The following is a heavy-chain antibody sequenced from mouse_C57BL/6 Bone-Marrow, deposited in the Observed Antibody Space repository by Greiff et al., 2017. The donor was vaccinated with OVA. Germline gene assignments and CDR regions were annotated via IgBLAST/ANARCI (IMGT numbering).Heavy chain of an antibody. CDR3: ARHEDRYYGSSGGYFDV. J-gene: IGHJ1*03. Sequence: VQLQQSGAELVKPGASVKLSCKASGYTFTEYTIHWVKQRPGQGLEWIGWFYPGSGSIKYNEKFKDKATLTADKSSSTVYMELSRLTSEDSAVYFCARHEDRYYGSSGGYFDVWGTGTTVTVSS. D-gene: IGHD1-1*01. CDR1: GYTFTEYT. CDR2: FYPGSGSI. V-gene: IGHV1-62-2*01.